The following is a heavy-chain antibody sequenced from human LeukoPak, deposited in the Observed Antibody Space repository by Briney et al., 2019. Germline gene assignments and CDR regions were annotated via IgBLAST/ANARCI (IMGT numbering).Heavy chain of an antibody. CDR3: ARDPPTLYYFDY. J-gene: IGHJ4*02. Sequence: GAVKVSCKASRYTFTSYYMHWVRQAPGQGLEGMGIINPSGGSTSYAQKFQGRVTMTRDTSTSTVYMELSSLRSEDTAVYYCARDPPTLYYFDYWGQGTLVTVSS. CDR1: RYTFTSYY. CDR2: INPSGGST. V-gene: IGHV1-46*01.